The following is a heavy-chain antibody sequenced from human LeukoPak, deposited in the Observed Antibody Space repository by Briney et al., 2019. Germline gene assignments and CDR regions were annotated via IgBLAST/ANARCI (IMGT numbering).Heavy chain of an antibody. CDR3: ARDVNDYVWGSYRYNDY. CDR1: GFTFSSYS. CDR2: ISSSSSTI. J-gene: IGHJ4*02. Sequence: GGSLRLSCAASGFTFSSYSTNWVRQAPGKGLEWVSYISSSSSTIYYADSVKGRFTISRDNAKNSLYLQMNSLRDEDTAVYYCARDVNDYVWGSYRYNDYWGQGTLVTVSS. D-gene: IGHD3-16*02. V-gene: IGHV3-48*02.